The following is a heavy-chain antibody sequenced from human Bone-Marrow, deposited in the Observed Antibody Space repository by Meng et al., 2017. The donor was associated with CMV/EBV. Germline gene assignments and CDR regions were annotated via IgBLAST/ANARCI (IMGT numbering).Heavy chain of an antibody. Sequence: GGSLRLSCAASGFTFSSYGMHWVRQAPGKGLEWVAFIRYDGSNKYYADSVKGRFTISRDNSKNTLYLQMNSLRAEDTAVYYCARDIGGWEPLVSYWGQGTLVTVSS. D-gene: IGHD1-26*01. J-gene: IGHJ4*02. CDR1: GFTFSSYG. CDR3: ARDIGGWEPLVSY. V-gene: IGHV3-30*02. CDR2: IRYDGSNK.